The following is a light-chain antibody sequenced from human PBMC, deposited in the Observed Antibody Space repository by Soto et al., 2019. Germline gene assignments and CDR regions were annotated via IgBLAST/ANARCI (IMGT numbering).Light chain of an antibody. CDR2: DVS. V-gene: IGLV2-11*01. Sequence: QSALTQPRSVSGSPGQSVTISCTGTSSDVGGYNYVSWYQQHPGKAPKLMIYDVSKRPSGVPDRFSGSKSGNTASLTISGLRAEDEADYYCCSYAGSYTFEGVFGGGTKLTVL. CDR1: SSDVGGYNY. CDR3: CSYAGSYTFEGV. J-gene: IGLJ2*01.